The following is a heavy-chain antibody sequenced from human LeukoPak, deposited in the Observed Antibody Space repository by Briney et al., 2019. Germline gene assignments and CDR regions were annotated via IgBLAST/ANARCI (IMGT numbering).Heavy chain of an antibody. J-gene: IGHJ4*02. CDR2: INPYSGGT. D-gene: IGHD3-22*01. V-gene: IGHV1-2*06. CDR1: GYTFTAYY. CDR3: ARDGWYYYDSSGYYNNFDY. Sequence: ASVKVSCKASGYTFTAYYMHWVRQAPGQGLEWMGRINPYSGGTNYAQKFQGRVTMTRDTSITTAYMELSSLRSDDTAVYYCARDGWYYYDSSGYYNNFDYWGQGTLVTVSS.